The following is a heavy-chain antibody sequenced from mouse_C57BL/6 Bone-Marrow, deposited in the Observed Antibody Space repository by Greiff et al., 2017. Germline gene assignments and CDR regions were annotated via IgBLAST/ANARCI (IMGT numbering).Heavy chain of an antibody. D-gene: IGHD1-1*01. CDR2: IYPGSGST. Sequence: VQLQQPGAELVKPGASVKMSCKASGYTFTSYWITWVKQRPGQGLEWIGDIYPGSGSTNYNEKFKSKATLTVDTSSSTAYMQLSSLTSEDSAVYYCARGRTVVATRYFDVWGTGTTVTVSS. CDR3: ARGRTVVATRYFDV. J-gene: IGHJ1*03. V-gene: IGHV1-55*01. CDR1: GYTFTSYW.